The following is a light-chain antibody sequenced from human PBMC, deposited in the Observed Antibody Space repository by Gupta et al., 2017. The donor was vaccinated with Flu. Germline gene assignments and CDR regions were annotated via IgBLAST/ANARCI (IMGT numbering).Light chain of an antibody. Sequence: DIQMTQSPSSLSASVGDRVTITCRASQSISSYLNWYQQKPGKAPKLLIYAASSLQSGVPSRFSGSGYGTDFTLTISSRQPEDFATYYCQQSYSTLRLTFGGGTKVEIK. CDR3: QQSYSTLRLT. V-gene: IGKV1-39*01. CDR2: AAS. J-gene: IGKJ4*01. CDR1: QSISSY.